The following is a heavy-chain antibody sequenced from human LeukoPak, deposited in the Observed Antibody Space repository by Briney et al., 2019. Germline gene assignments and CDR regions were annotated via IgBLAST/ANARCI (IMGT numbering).Heavy chain of an antibody. V-gene: IGHV1-2*02. CDR1: XYTFTGYY. J-gene: IGHJ4*02. Sequence: VKVSCXASXYTFTGYYMHWVRQAPGQGLEWMGWINPNSGGTNYAQKFQGRVTMTRDTSISTAYMELSRLRSDDAAVYYCASDTLTTVTTFGSSYFDYWGQGTLVTVSS. CDR2: INPNSGGT. CDR3: ASDTLTTVTTFGSSYFDY. D-gene: IGHD4-17*01.